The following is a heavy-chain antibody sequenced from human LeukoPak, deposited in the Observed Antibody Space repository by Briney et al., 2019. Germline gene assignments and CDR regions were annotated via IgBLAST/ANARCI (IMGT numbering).Heavy chain of an antibody. J-gene: IGHJ6*02. CDR1: GFTFDDYG. Sequence: AGGSLRLSCAASGFTFDDYGMSWGRQAPGKGLGWVSGINWNGGSTGSADPVKGRFTISRDNAKNSLYLQMNSLRAEDTALYYGARDGTRYCSSSSCYSGYYYYGMDVWGQGTTVTVS. V-gene: IGHV3-20*04. CDR2: INWNGGST. D-gene: IGHD2-2*02. CDR3: ARDGTRYCSSSSCYSGYYYYGMDV.